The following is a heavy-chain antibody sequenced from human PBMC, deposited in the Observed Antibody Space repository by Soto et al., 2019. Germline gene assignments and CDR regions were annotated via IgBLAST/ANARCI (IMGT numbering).Heavy chain of an antibody. CDR1: GYTFTSYA. D-gene: IGHD5-12*01. CDR2: INAGNGNT. J-gene: IGHJ4*02. CDR3: ARDLWGGGDDGYCDY. V-gene: IGHV1-3*01. Sequence: QVQLVQSGAEVKKPGASVKVSCKASGYTFTSYAMHWVRQAPGQRLEWMGWINAGNGNTKYSQKFQGRVTITRDTSASTAYMELSSLRSEDTAVYYCARDLWGGGDDGYCDYWGQGTLVTVSS.